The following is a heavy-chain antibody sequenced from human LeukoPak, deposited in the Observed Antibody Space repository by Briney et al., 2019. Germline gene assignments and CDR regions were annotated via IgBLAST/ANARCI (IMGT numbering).Heavy chain of an antibody. CDR2: IKQDGSEK. V-gene: IGHV3-7*01. J-gene: IGHJ4*02. CDR3: AKERKLLPFDC. D-gene: IGHD4-23*01. Sequence: GGSLRLSCAASGFTFSSYWMSCVRQAPGKGLEWVANIKQDGSEKYYVDSVKGRFTISRDNSKNTLYLQMNSLRPEDTAVYYCAKERKLLPFDCWGQGTLVTVSS. CDR1: GFTFSSYW.